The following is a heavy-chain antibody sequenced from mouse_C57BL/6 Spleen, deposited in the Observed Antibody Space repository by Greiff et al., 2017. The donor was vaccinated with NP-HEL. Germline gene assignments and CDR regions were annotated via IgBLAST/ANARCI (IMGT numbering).Heavy chain of an antibody. CDR2: IHPNSGST. J-gene: IGHJ1*03. Sequence: QVQLQQPGAELVKPGASVKLSCKASGYTFTSYWMHWVKQRPGQGLEWIGMIHPNSGSTNYNEKFKSKATLTVDKSSSTAYMQLSSLTSEDSAVYYCAREPSIYYDGSSYSHWYFDVWGTGTTVTVSS. D-gene: IGHD1-1*01. CDR3: AREPSIYYDGSSYSHWYFDV. V-gene: IGHV1-64*01. CDR1: GYTFTSYW.